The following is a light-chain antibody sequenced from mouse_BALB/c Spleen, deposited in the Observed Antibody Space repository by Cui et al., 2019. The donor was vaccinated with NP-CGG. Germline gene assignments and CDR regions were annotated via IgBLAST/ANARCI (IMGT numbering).Light chain of an antibody. CDR1: TGAVTTSNY. J-gene: IGLJ1*01. CDR2: GTN. CDR3: ALWYSNHWV. Sequence: QAVVTQASVLPTPPSESVTPTCRSSTGAVTTSNYANWVQEKPDHLFTGLIGGTNNRAPGVPARFSGSLIGDKAALTITGAQTEDEAIYFCALWYSNHWVFGGGTKLTVL. V-gene: IGLV1*01.